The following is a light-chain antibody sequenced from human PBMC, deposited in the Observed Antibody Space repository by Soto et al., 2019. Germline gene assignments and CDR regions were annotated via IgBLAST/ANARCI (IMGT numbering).Light chain of an antibody. J-gene: IGKJ1*01. V-gene: IGKV3-15*01. CDR1: QSLSNN. Sequence: ETVMTQSPATLSVSPGERATLFCSASQSLSNNLAWYQQKPGQAPRLLIYDASTRATGIPARFSGSGSGTEFALTISSLQSEDFAVYYCQHYNNWPPWTFGQGTKVEIK. CDR3: QHYNNWPPWT. CDR2: DAS.